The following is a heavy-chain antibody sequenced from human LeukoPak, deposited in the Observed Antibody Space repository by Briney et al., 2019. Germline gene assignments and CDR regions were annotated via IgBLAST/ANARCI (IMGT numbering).Heavy chain of an antibody. CDR1: GFTVSSNY. CDR2: IYSGGST. CDR3: AGARAAAGTWFAYYYYGMDV. V-gene: IGHV3-66*01. Sequence: GGSLRLSCAASGFTVSSNYMSWVRQAPGKGLEWVSVIYSGGSTYYADSVKGRFTISRDNSKNTLYLQMNSLRAEDTAVYYCAGARAAAGTWFAYYYYGMDVWGQGTTVTVSS. J-gene: IGHJ6*02. D-gene: IGHD6-13*01.